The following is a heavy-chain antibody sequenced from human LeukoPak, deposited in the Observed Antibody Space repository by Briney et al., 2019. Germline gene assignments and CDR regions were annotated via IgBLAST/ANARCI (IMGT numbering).Heavy chain of an antibody. CDR3: ASPQLQSDAFDI. J-gene: IGHJ3*02. Sequence: GGSLRLSCAASGFTFSDYYMSWLRPAPGKGLEWVSYISSSGSTIYYADSVKGRFTISRDNAKNSLYLQMDSLRAEDTAVYYCASPQLQSDAFDIWGQGTMVTVSS. CDR2: ISSSGSTI. V-gene: IGHV3-11*01. CDR1: GFTFSDYY. D-gene: IGHD4-23*01.